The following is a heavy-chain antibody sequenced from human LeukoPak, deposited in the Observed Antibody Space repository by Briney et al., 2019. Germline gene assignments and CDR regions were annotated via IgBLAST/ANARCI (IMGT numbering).Heavy chain of an antibody. CDR2: INAGNGNT. J-gene: IGHJ4*02. D-gene: IGHD6-13*01. Sequence: GASVKVSCKASGYTFTSYAMQWVRQAPGQRLEWMGWINAGNGNTKYSQKFQGRVTITRDTSASTAYMELSSLRSEDTAVYYCARDQGSSWYGSDYWGQGTLVTVSS. CDR1: GYTFTSYA. CDR3: ARDQGSSWYGSDY. V-gene: IGHV1-3*01.